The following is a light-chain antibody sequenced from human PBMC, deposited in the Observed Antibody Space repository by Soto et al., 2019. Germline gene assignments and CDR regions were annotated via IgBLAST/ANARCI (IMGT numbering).Light chain of an antibody. Sequence: EIVLTHSPATLSLSPGERATLSCRASQSVSSYLALYQQKPVXXPRLLFYDASNRATGIPARFSGSGSGTDFTLTISSLEPEDFAVYYCQQRSNWPITFGQGTRLEIK. CDR3: QQRSNWPIT. CDR1: QSVSSY. CDR2: DAS. V-gene: IGKV3-11*01. J-gene: IGKJ5*01.